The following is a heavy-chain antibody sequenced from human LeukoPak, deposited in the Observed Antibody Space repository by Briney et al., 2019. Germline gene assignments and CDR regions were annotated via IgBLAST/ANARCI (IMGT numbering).Heavy chain of an antibody. CDR3: AGTDIVVVPAAYQFDY. J-gene: IGHJ4*02. CDR1: GFTFSDYY. V-gene: IGHV3-11*01. Sequence: GGSLRLSCAASGFTFSDYYMSWIRQAPGKGLEWVSYISSSGSTIYYADSVKGRFTISRDSAKNSLYLQMNSLRAEDTAVYYCAGTDIVVVPAAYQFDYWGQGTLVTVSS. D-gene: IGHD2-2*01. CDR2: ISSSGSTI.